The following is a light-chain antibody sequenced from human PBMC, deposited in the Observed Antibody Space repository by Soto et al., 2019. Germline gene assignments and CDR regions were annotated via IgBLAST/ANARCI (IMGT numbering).Light chain of an antibody. CDR1: QTISTY. Sequence: DIQMTQSPSSLSASVGDRVTITCRASQTISTYLNWYQQKPGKAPRLLIYDASSLLSGVPSRFSGSGSGTEFTLTISSLQPDDFATYYCQQYNSYSPYTFGQGTKLEIK. CDR2: DAS. CDR3: QQYNSYSPYT. V-gene: IGKV1-5*01. J-gene: IGKJ2*01.